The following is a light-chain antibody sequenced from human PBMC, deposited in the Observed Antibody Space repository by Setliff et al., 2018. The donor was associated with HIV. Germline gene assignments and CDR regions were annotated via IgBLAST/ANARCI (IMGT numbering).Light chain of an antibody. CDR2: GAS. V-gene: IGKV3-15*01. CDR3: QQYNAWPLT. Sequence: EIVLTQSPGTLSVSPGERATLSCRASQSVINSYLAWYQQIPGQAPRLLIYGASTRATGVPARFSGSGSGTEFTLTISTMQSEDFAIYYCQQYNAWPLTFGGGTKVDIK. CDR1: QSVINSY. J-gene: IGKJ4*01.